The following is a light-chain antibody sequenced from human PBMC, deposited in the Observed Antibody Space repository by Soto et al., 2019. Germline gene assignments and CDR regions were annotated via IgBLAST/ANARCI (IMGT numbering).Light chain of an antibody. CDR1: QAINTY. CDR3: QQYYSEPFT. J-gene: IGKJ2*01. Sequence: DIQMTQSPSSLSASVGDRVTITCRASQAINTYLVWFQQKPGKAPKSLIYAVSNLQGGVPSKFSGSGSGTDFTLTISSLQPEDFATYYCQQYYSEPFTFGQGTKLEIK. CDR2: AVS. V-gene: IGKV1-16*02.